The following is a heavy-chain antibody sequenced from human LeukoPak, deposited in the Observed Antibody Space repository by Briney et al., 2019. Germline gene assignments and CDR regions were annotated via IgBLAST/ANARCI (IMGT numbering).Heavy chain of an antibody. CDR1: GFTFSSYG. Sequence: GRSLRLSRAASGFTFSSYGMHWGRHAPAKGLEWVAVISYDGSNKYYADSVKGRFTIPRDNAKNTLYLQMTSLRAEDTAVYYCAKVKVGAPVPWGYFDYWGQGTLVTVSS. CDR2: ISYDGSNK. V-gene: IGHV3-30*18. D-gene: IGHD1-26*01. CDR3: AKVKVGAPVPWGYFDY. J-gene: IGHJ4*02.